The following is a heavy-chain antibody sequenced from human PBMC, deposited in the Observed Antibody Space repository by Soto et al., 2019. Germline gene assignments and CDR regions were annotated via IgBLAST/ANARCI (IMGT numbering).Heavy chain of an antibody. CDR2: IYYSGGT. J-gene: IGHJ4*02. CDR3: AIHGAITHEFRFAY. Sequence: SETLSLTCTVSGVSIISYFWSWILQPPGKGLEWIGYIYYSGGTNYNASLKSRVTISVDTSKNQFSLKLSSVTAADTAVYYCAIHGAITHEFRFAYWGQGALVLVSS. V-gene: IGHV4-59*08. D-gene: IGHD3-16*01. CDR1: GVSIISYF.